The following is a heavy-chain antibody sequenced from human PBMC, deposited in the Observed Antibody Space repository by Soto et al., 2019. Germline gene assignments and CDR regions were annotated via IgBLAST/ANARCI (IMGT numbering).Heavy chain of an antibody. V-gene: IGHV3-23*01. CDR3: TLTYHDGSESYYFQY. CDR2: ISGSGGST. J-gene: IGHJ1*01. D-gene: IGHD3-10*01. CDR1: GFIFSSYA. Sequence: PGGSLRLYCAASGFIFSSYAMSWVRQAPGKGLEWVSAISGSGGSTYYADSVKGRFTISRDDSKDTLYLQMNSLKIEDTAVYYCTLTYHDGSESYYFQYWGQGSLVTVSS.